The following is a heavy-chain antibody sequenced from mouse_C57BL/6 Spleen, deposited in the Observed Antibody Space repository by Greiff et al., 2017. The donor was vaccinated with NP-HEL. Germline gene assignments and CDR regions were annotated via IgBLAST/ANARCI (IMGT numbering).Heavy chain of an antibody. CDR1: GFTFSSYA. J-gene: IGHJ1*03. CDR3: TRDYRYFDV. V-gene: IGHV5-9-1*02. Sequence: EVKLMESGEGLVKPGGSLKLSCAASGFTFSSYAMSWVRQTPEKRLEWVAYISSGGDYIYYADTVKGRFTISRDNARNTLYLQISSLKSEDTAMYYCTRDYRYFDVWGTGTTVTVSS. CDR2: ISSGGDYI.